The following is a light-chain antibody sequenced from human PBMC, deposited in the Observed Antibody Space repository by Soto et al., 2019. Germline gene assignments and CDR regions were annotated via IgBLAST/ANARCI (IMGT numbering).Light chain of an antibody. V-gene: IGLV2-14*01. CDR2: DVS. J-gene: IGLJ1*01. Sequence: QSVLTPPASVSGSPGQSITISCTGTSSDVGGYNYVSWYQQHPGKAPKLMIYDVSNRPSGVSNRFSGSKSGNTASLTISGLQAEDEADYYCSSYTSTSTYGFGTGTKVTVL. CDR3: SSYTSTSTYG. CDR1: SSDVGGYNY.